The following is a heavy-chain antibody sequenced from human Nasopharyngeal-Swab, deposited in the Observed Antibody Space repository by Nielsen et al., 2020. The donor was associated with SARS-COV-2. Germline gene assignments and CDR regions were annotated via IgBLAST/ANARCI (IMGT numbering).Heavy chain of an antibody. V-gene: IGHV3-33*01. CDR3: ARDSGYGGWYVDY. Sequence: VRQAPGKGLEWVAVIWHDGSDQRYAESVKGRFTISRDNSKNTLYMQMNSLGAEDTAVYYCARDSGYGGWYVDYWGQGTLVTVSS. J-gene: IGHJ4*02. D-gene: IGHD5-12*01. CDR2: IWHDGSDQ.